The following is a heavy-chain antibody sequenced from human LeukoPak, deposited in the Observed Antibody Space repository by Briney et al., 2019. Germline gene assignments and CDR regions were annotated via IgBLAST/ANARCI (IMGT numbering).Heavy chain of an antibody. V-gene: IGHV1-2*02. CDR3: VREEGYYDSSGTPGDWFDP. D-gene: IGHD3-22*01. CDR1: GYTFTGYY. J-gene: IGHJ5*02. CDR2: INPNSGGT. Sequence: GASVKVSCKASGYTFTGYYMHWVRQAPGQGLEWMGWINPNSGGTNYAQKFQGRVTMTRDTSISTAYMELSRLRSDDTAVYYCVREEGYYDSSGTPGDWFDPWGQGTLVTVSS.